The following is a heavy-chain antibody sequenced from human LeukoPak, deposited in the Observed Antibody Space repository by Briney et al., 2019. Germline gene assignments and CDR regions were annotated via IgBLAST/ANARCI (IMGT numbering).Heavy chain of an antibody. Sequence: PGGSLRLSCAASGFTFSTYSMSWVRQAPGKGLEWVSAISGSGGSTYYADSVKGRFTISRDNSKNTLYLQMNSLRAEDTAVYYCAKAYGDYVIYFDYWGQGTLVTVSS. J-gene: IGHJ4*02. D-gene: IGHD4-17*01. V-gene: IGHV3-23*01. CDR3: AKAYGDYVIYFDY. CDR2: ISGSGGST. CDR1: GFTFSTYS.